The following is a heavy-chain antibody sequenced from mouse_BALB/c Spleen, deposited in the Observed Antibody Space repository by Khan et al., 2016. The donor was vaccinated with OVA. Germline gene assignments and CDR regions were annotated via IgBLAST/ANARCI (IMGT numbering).Heavy chain of an antibody. D-gene: IGHD2-4*01. CDR2: INPYSGTT. Sequence: VQLQQSGPELVKPGASVKIFCKASGYSFTGYFMHWVKQSHVKSLEWIGRINPYSGTTNYNLNFKDKASLTVDKSSSTAYMELHSLTSEDSAVFYCALDDYDEWFADWGQGTLVTVSA. V-gene: IGHV1-31*01. CDR1: GYSFTGYF. J-gene: IGHJ3*01. CDR3: ALDDYDEWFAD.